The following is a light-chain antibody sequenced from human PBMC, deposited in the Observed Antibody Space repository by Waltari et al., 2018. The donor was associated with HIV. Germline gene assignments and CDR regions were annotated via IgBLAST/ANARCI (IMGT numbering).Light chain of an antibody. Sequence: IQMTQSPSILSASVGDRITITCLASQNVDSWLAWYQQRPGIAPKLLIYKASTLEYDVPARFSGSGSGTNFTLTINNLHPDDFATYYCQQYNSDFYTFGLGTRLDLK. V-gene: IGKV1-5*03. J-gene: IGKJ2*01. CDR2: KAS. CDR3: QQYNSDFYT. CDR1: QNVDSW.